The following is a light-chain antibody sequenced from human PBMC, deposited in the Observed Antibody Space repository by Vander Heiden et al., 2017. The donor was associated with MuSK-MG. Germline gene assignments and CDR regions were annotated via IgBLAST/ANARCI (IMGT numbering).Light chain of an antibody. CDR2: DVS. Sequence: QSALTQPRSVSGSPGQSVTISCTGTSSDVGGYNYVSWYQQHPGNAPKLMIYDVSKRPSGVPDRFSGSKSGTTASLTISGLQAEDEAYYYCCSYASSSLWVFGGGTKLTVL. V-gene: IGLV2-11*01. CDR1: SSDVGGYNY. CDR3: CSYASSSLWV. J-gene: IGLJ3*02.